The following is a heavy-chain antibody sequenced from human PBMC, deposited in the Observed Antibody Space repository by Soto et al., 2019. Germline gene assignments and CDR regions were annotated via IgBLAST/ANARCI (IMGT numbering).Heavy chain of an antibody. D-gene: IGHD1-26*01. CDR2: ITPIFGTA. CDR3: ARSRIVGATIDY. J-gene: IGHJ4*02. CDR1: GGTFSSYA. Sequence: EASVKVSCKASGGTFSSYAISWVRQAPGQGLEWMGGITPIFGTANYAQKFQGRVTITADESTSTAYMELSSLRSEDTAVYYCARSRIVGATIDYWGQGTLVTVSS. V-gene: IGHV1-69*13.